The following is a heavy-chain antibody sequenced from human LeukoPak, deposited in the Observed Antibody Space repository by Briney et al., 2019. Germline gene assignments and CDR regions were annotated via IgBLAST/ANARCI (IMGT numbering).Heavy chain of an antibody. CDR1: GFSFSTYG. V-gene: IGHV3-30*18. D-gene: IGHD3-22*01. J-gene: IGHJ4*02. CDR3: AKDRDPNYYDSSGYLDY. CDR2: ISYGGSNT. Sequence: PGGSLRLSCAASGFSFSTYGMNWVRQGPGKGLEWVATISYGGSNTYYGDSVKGRFTISRDNSKNTLHLQTNSLRVEDTAVYYCAKDRDPNYYDSSGYLDYWGQGTLVTVSS.